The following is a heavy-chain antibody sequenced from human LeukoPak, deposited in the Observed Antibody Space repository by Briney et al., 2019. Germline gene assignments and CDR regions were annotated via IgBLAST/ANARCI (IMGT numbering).Heavy chain of an antibody. CDR3: ARALGGYGGDFDY. CDR2: ISSSSTYI. V-gene: IGHV3-21*01. CDR1: GFTFSTYS. D-gene: IGHD2-21*01. J-gene: IGHJ4*02. Sequence: GGSLRLSCAASGFTFSTYSMNWVRQAPGKGLEWVSSISSSSTYIYYADSVKGRFTISRDNAKNSLYLQMNSLRAEDTAVYYCARALGGYGGDFDYWGQGTLVTVSS.